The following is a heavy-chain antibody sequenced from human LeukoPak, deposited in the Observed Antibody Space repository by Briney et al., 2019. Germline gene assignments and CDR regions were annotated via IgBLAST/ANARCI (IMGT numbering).Heavy chain of an antibody. J-gene: IGHJ5*02. CDR1: GYTFTGYY. Sequence: LAASVKVSCKASGYTFTGYYMHWVRQAPGQGLEWMGWINPNSGGTNYAQKFQGRVTMTRDTSISTAYMEPSRLRSDDTAVYYCARARCSTSCYYDWFDPWGQGTLVTVSS. CDR3: ARARCSTSCYYDWFDP. D-gene: IGHD2-2*01. V-gene: IGHV1-2*03. CDR2: INPNSGGT.